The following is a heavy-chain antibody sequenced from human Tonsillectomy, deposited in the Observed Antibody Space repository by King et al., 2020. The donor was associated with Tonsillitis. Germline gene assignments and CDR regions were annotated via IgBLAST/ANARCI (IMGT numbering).Heavy chain of an antibody. CDR2: ISGSGDST. V-gene: IGHV3-23*04. CDR1: GFTFNSYA. CDR3: AKGNKWVTMVRGVIPFDY. Sequence: VQLVESGGGLVQPGGSLRLSCPASGFTFNSYAMSWVRQAPGKGLEWVSSISGSGDSTYYADSVKGRFTISRDNSKNTLYLQMSSLRAEDTAVNYCAKGNKWVTMVRGVIPFDYWGQGTLVTVSS. D-gene: IGHD3-10*01. J-gene: IGHJ4*02.